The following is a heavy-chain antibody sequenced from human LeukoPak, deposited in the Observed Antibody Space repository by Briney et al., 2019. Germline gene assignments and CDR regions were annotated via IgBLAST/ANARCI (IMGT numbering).Heavy chain of an antibody. D-gene: IGHD3-3*01. Sequence: PSETLSLTCAVYGGSFSGYYWSWIRQPPGKGLEWIGEINHSGSTNYNPSLKSRVTISVETSKNQFSLKLSSVTAADTAVYYCARLITIFGVVAWYFDLWGRGTLITVSS. CDR3: ARLITIFGVVAWYFDL. CDR2: INHSGST. CDR1: GGSFSGYY. J-gene: IGHJ2*01. V-gene: IGHV4-34*01.